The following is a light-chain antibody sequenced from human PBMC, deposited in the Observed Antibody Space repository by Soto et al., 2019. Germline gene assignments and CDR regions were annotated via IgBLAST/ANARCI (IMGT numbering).Light chain of an antibody. CDR2: DAS. V-gene: IGKV1-33*01. CDR3: QRYENIPT. CDR1: QNINNY. J-gene: IGKJ5*01. Sequence: MPRTQAGSSMCASIGDRGAISCQASQNINNYLNWYQQKPGRAPKLLIYDASNLEAGVPSRFRVIGPGTDFTLTIRRMQPEDIATDDCQRYENIPTFGQGTRLEIK.